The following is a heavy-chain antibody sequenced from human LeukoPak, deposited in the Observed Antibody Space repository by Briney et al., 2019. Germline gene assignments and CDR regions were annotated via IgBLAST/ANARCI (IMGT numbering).Heavy chain of an antibody. J-gene: IGHJ3*02. CDR1: GYTFTSYG. CDR2: ISAYNGNT. D-gene: IGHD3-22*01. V-gene: IGHV1-18*04. CDR3: ARDPISYYYDSSGAFDI. Sequence: ASVKVSFKASGYTFTSYGISWVRQAPGQGLEWMGRISAYNGNTNYAQKLQGRVTMTTDTSTSTAYMELRSLRSDDTAVYYCARDPISYYYDSSGAFDIWGQGTMVTVSS.